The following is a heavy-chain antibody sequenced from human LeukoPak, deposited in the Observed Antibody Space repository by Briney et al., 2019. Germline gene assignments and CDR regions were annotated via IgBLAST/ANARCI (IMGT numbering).Heavy chain of an antibody. J-gene: IGHJ3*02. Sequence: PSQTLSLTCTVSGGSIRSGAYYWSWIRQHPGKGLEWIGYIYYSGSTYYTPSLNSRVTISADTSKNQFSLKLSSVTSADTAIYYCARDLGLNYGGNSDAFDIWGQGTMVTVSS. CDR2: IYYSGST. CDR3: ARDLGLNYGGNSDAFDI. V-gene: IGHV4-31*03. CDR1: GGSIRSGAYY. D-gene: IGHD4-23*01.